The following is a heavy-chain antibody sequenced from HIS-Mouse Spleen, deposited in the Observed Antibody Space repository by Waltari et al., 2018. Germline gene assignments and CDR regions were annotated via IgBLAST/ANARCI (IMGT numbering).Heavy chain of an antibody. V-gene: IGHV4-39*07. CDR2: IYYSGSP. Sequence: QLQLQESGPGLVKPSETLSLTCTVSGGSISSSSYYWGWIRQPPGKGLEGIGSIYYSGSPCYNPSLKSRVTISVATSKNQFSLKLSSVTAADTAVYYCAREIPYSSSWYDWYFDLWGRGTLVTVSS. J-gene: IGHJ2*01. CDR3: AREIPYSSSWYDWYFDL. D-gene: IGHD6-13*01. CDR1: GGSISSSSYY.